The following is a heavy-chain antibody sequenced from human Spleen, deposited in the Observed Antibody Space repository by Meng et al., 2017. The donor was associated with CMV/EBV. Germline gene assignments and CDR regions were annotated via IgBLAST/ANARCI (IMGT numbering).Heavy chain of an antibody. CDR1: GFSLSTSGVG. D-gene: IGHD6-13*01. CDR3: AHGRVAAAASLFDY. V-gene: IGHV2-5*02. Sequence: QSDLKESGPTLVKPTQTLTLTCTFSGFSLSTSGVGVGWIRQPPGKALEWLALIYWDDDKRYSPSLKSRLTITKDTSKNQVVLTMTNMDPVDTATYYCAHGRVAAAASLFDYWGQGTLVTVSS. J-gene: IGHJ4*02. CDR2: IYWDDDK.